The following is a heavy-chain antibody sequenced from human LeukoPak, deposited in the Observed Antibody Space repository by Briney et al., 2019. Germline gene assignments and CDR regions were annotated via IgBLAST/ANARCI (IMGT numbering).Heavy chain of an antibody. CDR2: IRYDGSNK. CDR1: GFTFSSYG. D-gene: IGHD3-22*01. Sequence: GGSLRLSCAAYGFTFSSYGMHWVRQAPGKGLEWVAFIRYDGSNKYYADSVKGRFTISRDNSKNTLYLQMNSLRAEDTAVYYCAKEKRDSSGYLSYYYYMDVWGKGTTVTISS. V-gene: IGHV3-30*02. J-gene: IGHJ6*03. CDR3: AKEKRDSSGYLSYYYYMDV.